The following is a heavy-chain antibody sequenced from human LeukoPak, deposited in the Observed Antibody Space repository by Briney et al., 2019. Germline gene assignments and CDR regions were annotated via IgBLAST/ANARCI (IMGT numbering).Heavy chain of an antibody. V-gene: IGHV4-59*12. J-gene: IGHJ5*02. Sequence: SETLSLTCTVSGGSITNYYWSWLRQPPGKGLEWIGYIYYSGSTNYNPSLKSRVTISVDTSKNQFSLKLSSVTAADTAVYYCARGAIVPGIAAAGTCWFDPWGQGTLVTVSS. D-gene: IGHD6-13*01. CDR3: ARGAIVPGIAAAGTCWFDP. CDR2: IYYSGST. CDR1: GGSITNYY.